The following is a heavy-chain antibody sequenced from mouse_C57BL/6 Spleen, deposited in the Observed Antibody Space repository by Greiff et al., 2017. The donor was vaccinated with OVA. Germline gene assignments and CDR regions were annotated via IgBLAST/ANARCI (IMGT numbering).Heavy chain of an antibody. CDR2: IDPSDSEP. D-gene: IGHD2-5*01. J-gene: IGHJ3*01. V-gene: IGHV1-52*01. Sequence: QVQLQQSGAELVRPGSSVKLSCKASGYTFTSYWMHWVKQRPIQGLEWIGNIDPSDSEPHYNQKFKDKATLTVDKSSSTAYMQLSSLTSEDSAVDYCARSDYSNYVAAYWGQGTLVTVSA. CDR3: ARSDYSNYVAAY. CDR1: GYTFTSYW.